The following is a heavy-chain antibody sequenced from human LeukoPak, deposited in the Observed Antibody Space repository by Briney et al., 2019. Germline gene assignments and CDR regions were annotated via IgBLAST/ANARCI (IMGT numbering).Heavy chain of an antibody. CDR3: ARDFSLQLFDY. Sequence: PGGSLRLSCAASGFTFSSYGFHWVRQAPGKGLGWVAVIWSDGSYKYYADSVKGRFTISRDDSKNTLYLQMNSLRAEDTAVYYCARDFSLQLFDYWGQGTLVTVFS. CDR1: GFTFSSYG. CDR2: IWSDGSYK. V-gene: IGHV3-33*01. D-gene: IGHD5-24*01. J-gene: IGHJ4*02.